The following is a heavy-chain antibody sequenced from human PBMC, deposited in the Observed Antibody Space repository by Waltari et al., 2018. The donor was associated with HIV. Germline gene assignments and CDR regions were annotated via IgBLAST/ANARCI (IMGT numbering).Heavy chain of an antibody. CDR3: ARGPWTPRDNSFSFDS. CDR1: GGSISSYY. Sequence: QVQLQESGPGLVKPSETLSLTCIVSGGSISSYYWSWIRQPPWKGLGWIAYIYYSGTINYNPSFNSRVTFSLDTSKNQCSLKLTSVTAADSAVYYCARGPWTPRDNSFSFDSWGQGTLVTVSS. V-gene: IGHV4-59*01. CDR2: IYYSGTI. D-gene: IGHD1-20*01. J-gene: IGHJ4*02.